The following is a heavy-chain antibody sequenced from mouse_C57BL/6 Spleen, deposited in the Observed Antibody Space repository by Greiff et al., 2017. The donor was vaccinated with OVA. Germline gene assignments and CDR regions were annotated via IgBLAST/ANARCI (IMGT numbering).Heavy chain of an antibody. V-gene: IGHV5-9*01. D-gene: IGHD2-3*01. Sequence: DVQLVESGGGLVKPGGSLKLSCAASGFTFSSYTMSWVRQTPEKRLEWVATISGGGGNTYYPDSVKGRFTISRDNAKNTLYLQMSSLRSEDTALDYCARHALLYDYYFDYWGQGTTLTVSS. CDR1: GFTFSSYT. CDR3: ARHALLYDYYFDY. J-gene: IGHJ2*01. CDR2: ISGGGGNT.